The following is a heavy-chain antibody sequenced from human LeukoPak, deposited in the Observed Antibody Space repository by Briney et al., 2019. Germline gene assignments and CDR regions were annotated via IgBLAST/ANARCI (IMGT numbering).Heavy chain of an antibody. Sequence: GGSLRLSCAASGFTFSSYAMSWVRQAPGKGLECVSAISGSGGSTYYADSVKGRFTISRDNSKNTLYLQMNSLRAEDTAVYYCAKRDDFWSGYSYWGQGTLVTVSS. J-gene: IGHJ4*02. CDR1: GFTFSSYA. CDR2: ISGSGGST. D-gene: IGHD3-3*01. CDR3: AKRDDFWSGYSY. V-gene: IGHV3-23*01.